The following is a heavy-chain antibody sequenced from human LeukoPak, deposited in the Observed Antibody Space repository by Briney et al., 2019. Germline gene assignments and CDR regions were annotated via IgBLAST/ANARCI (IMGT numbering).Heavy chain of an antibody. CDR1: GASISSGGYY. D-gene: IGHD1-26*01. J-gene: IGHJ4*02. CDR2: IYYSGTT. Sequence: PSQTLSLTCTVSGASISSGGYYWSWIRQHPGKGLEWIGYIYYSGTTYYNPSLKSRITISVDTSKNHFSLKLSSVTAADTAVYYCASSLSGTYATFDSWGQGTVVTVSS. V-gene: IGHV4-31*03. CDR3: ASSLSGTYATFDS.